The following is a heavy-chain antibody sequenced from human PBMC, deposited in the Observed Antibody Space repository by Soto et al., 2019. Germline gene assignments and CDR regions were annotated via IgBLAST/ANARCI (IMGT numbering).Heavy chain of an antibody. J-gene: IGHJ3*02. D-gene: IGHD2-15*01. CDR2: ISSSGSTI. Sequence: GSLRLSGAASGFTFSSYEMNWVRQAPGKGLEWVSYISSSGSTIYYADSVKGRFTISRDNAKNSLYLQMNSLRAEDTAVYYCASSDCSGGSCYLPDAFDIWGQGTMVTVSS. CDR3: ASSDCSGGSCYLPDAFDI. V-gene: IGHV3-48*03. CDR1: GFTFSSYE.